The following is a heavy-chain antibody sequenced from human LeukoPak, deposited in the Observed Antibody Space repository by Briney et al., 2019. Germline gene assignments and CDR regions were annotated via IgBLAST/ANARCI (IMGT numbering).Heavy chain of an antibody. CDR2: SYYTGST. D-gene: IGHD1-1*01. CDR1: GGSISSQY. J-gene: IGHJ3*02. Sequence: SETLSLTCTVSGGSISSQYWSWMRQSPGKGLEWIGYSYYTGSTNYNPSLKSRITISVDTSKNQFSLKLSSVTAADTAVYYFARLERRQEAFDIWGQGTMVTVSS. V-gene: IGHV4-59*08. CDR3: ARLERRQEAFDI.